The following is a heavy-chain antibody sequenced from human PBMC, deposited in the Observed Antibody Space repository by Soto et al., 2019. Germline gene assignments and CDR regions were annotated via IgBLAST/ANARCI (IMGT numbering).Heavy chain of an antibody. V-gene: IGHV3-9*01. CDR1: GFTFDDYA. Sequence: PGGSLRLSCAASGFTFDDYAMHWVRQAPGKGLEWVSGISWNVGSIAYADSVKGRFTISRDNAKNSLYLQMNSLRDEDTAVYYCAREAYSNYLNWFDPWGQGTLVTVSS. CDR2: ISWNVGSI. CDR3: AREAYSNYLNWFDP. J-gene: IGHJ5*02. D-gene: IGHD4-4*01.